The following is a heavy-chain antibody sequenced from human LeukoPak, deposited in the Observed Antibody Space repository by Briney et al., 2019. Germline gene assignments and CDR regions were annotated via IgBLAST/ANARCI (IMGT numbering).Heavy chain of an antibody. D-gene: IGHD3/OR15-3a*01. J-gene: IGHJ4*02. CDR2: VDPEDGET. CDR3: ATARPGFGPFDY. Sequence: ASVKVSCKVSGYTFTDYYMHWVQQALGKGLEWMGLVDPEDGETIYAEKFQGRVTITADTSTDTAYMELSSLRSEDTAVYYCATARPGFGPFDYWGQGTLVTVSS. CDR1: GYTFTDYY. V-gene: IGHV1-69-2*01.